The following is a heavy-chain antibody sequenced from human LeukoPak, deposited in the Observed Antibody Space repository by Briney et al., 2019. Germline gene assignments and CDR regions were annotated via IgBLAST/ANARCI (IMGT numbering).Heavy chain of an antibody. V-gene: IGHV3-23*01. CDR3: ASSRYDSSGYYGIIGY. CDR1: GFTFSSYA. D-gene: IGHD3-22*01. CDR2: ISGSGGAT. Sequence: PGGSLRLSCAASGFTFSSYAMSWVRQAPGKGLEWVSAISGSGGATYYADSVKGRFTISRDDSKNTLYVQMNSLRAEDTAVYYCASSRYDSSGYYGIIGYWGQGTLVTVSS. J-gene: IGHJ4*02.